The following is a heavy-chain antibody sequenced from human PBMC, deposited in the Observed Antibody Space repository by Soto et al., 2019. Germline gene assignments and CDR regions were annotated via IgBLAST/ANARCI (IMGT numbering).Heavy chain of an antibody. D-gene: IGHD5-12*01. CDR1: GYTFTSYY. CDR3: ARDLLPQDGYNYVAPLFDY. CDR2: INPSGGST. Sequence: QVQLVQSGAEVKKPGALVKVSCKASGYTFTSYYMHWVRQAPGQGLEWTGIINPSGGSTSYAQKFQGRVTMTRDTSTSTVYMELSSLRSEDTAVYYCARDLLPQDGYNYVAPLFDYWGQGTLVTVSS. V-gene: IGHV1-46*01. J-gene: IGHJ4*02.